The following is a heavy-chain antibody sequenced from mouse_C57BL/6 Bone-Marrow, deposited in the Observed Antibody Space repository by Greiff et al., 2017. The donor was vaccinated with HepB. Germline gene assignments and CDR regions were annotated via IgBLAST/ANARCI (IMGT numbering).Heavy chain of an antibody. D-gene: IGHD1-1*01. Sequence: EVQGVESGGGLVQPGGSLSLSCAASGFTFTDYYMSWVRQPPGKALEWLGFIRNKANGYTTEYSASVKGRFTISRDNSQSILYLQMNALRAEDSATYYCARYRGSVLWFAYWGQGTLVTVSA. J-gene: IGHJ3*01. CDR2: IRNKANGYTT. CDR1: GFTFTDYY. V-gene: IGHV7-3*01. CDR3: ARYRGSVLWFAY.